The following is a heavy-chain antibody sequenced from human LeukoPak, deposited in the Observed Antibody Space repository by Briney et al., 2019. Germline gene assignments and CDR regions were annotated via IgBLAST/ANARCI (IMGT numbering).Heavy chain of an antibody. J-gene: IGHJ4*02. D-gene: IGHD1-1*01. CDR2: ISWNSGSI. Sequence: GGSPRLSCAASGFTFDDYAMHWVRQASGKGLEWVSGISWNSGSIGYADSVKGRFTISRDNAKNSLYLQMNSLRAEDTAVYYCAREDDVQLDYWGQGTLVTVSS. CDR1: GFTFDDYA. V-gene: IGHV3-9*01. CDR3: AREDDVQLDY.